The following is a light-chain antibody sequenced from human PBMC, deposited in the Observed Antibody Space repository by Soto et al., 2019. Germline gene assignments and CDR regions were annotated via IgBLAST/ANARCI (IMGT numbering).Light chain of an antibody. CDR2: GAS. Sequence: EIVMTQSPGTLSVSPGERATLSCRASQSISRNLAWYQQRPGRAPRLLIYGASTRATGIPARFRGSGSGTECTLTISSLQSEDFAIYYCQQYNTWPRTFGQGTKVEIK. V-gene: IGKV3-15*01. CDR1: QSISRN. J-gene: IGKJ1*01. CDR3: QQYNTWPRT.